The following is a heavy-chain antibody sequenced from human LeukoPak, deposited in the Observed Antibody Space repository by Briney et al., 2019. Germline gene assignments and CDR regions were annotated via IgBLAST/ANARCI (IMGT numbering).Heavy chain of an antibody. CDR3: ARGSGSYSYFDY. D-gene: IGHD3-10*01. J-gene: IGHJ4*02. CDR1: GYTFTNYG. V-gene: IGHV1-18*01. CDR2: IRAYNGNT. Sequence: ASVKVSCKASGYTFTNYGISWVRQAPGQGLEWMGWIRAYNGNTNYAQKLQGRVTMTADTSTSTAYMELRSLRSDDTAVYYCARGSGSYSYFDYWGQGALVTVSS.